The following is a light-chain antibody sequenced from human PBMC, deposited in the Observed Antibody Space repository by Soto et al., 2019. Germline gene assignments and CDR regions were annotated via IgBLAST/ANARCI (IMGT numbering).Light chain of an antibody. CDR1: SSNIGAGYD. Sequence: QSVLTQPPSVSGAPGQRVTISCTGNSSNIGAGYDVHWYQQLPGTAPKLLIYGNNNRPSGVPDRFSGSKSGTSASLAITGLQAEDEADHYCQSYDSSLSGFYVFGTGTKVTVL. CDR2: GNN. V-gene: IGLV1-40*01. CDR3: QSYDSSLSGFYV. J-gene: IGLJ1*01.